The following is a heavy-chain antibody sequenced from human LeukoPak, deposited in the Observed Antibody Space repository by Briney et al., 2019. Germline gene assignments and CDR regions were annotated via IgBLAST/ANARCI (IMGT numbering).Heavy chain of an antibody. CDR1: GFTFSSYT. J-gene: IGHJ4*02. Sequence: GGSLRLSCAASGFTFSSYTMNWVRQAPGKGLEWVSSISGSSRHKYYADSVKGRFTISRDNAKNSLYLQMNSPRAEDTAVYYCARTANFAAGYYIDYWGQETLVTVSS. D-gene: IGHD6-13*01. CDR2: ISGSSRHK. CDR3: ARTANFAAGYYIDY. V-gene: IGHV3-21*01.